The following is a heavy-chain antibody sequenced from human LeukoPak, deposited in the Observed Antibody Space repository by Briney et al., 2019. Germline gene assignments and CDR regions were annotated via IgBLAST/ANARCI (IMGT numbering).Heavy chain of an antibody. CDR2: ISYDGSNK. D-gene: IGHD3-10*01. CDR3: ARGGGPRTYYFDH. CDR1: GFTFIDYA. J-gene: IGHJ4*02. V-gene: IGHV3-30-3*01. Sequence: PGGSLRLSCAASGFTFIDYAIHWVRQAPGKGLEWVAAISYDGSNKYYADSVKGRFTISRDNSKNTLTLQMNSLRAEDTAVYYCARGGGPRTYYFDHWGQGTPVTVTS.